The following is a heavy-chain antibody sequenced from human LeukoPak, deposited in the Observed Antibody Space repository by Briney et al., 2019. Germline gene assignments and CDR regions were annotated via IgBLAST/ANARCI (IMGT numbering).Heavy chain of an antibody. V-gene: IGHV4-34*01. J-gene: IGHJ4*02. CDR1: GGSFSGYY. CDR3: ASTTQWLVVDY. CDR2: INHSGST. Sequence: SETLSLTCAVYGGSFSGYYWSWIRQPPGKGLERIGEINHSGSTNYNPSLKSRVTISVDTSKNQFSLKLSSVTAADTAVYYCASTTQWLVVDYWGQGTLVTVSS. D-gene: IGHD6-19*01.